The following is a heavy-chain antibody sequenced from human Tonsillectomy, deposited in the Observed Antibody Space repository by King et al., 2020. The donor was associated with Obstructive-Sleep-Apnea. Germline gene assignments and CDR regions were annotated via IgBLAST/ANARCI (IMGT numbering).Heavy chain of an antibody. Sequence: VQLVESGGGLVKPGGSLRRSCAASGFTFSDYYMTWIRQAPGKGLEWVSYISSSSTYTNYADSVKGRFPISRDNAQNSLYLHMNSLRAEDTAVYYCARERGTLLVWGQGTLVTVSS. CDR3: ARERGTLLV. J-gene: IGHJ4*02. V-gene: IGHV3-11*06. CDR1: GFTFSDYY. CDR2: ISSSSTYT. D-gene: IGHD3-16*01.